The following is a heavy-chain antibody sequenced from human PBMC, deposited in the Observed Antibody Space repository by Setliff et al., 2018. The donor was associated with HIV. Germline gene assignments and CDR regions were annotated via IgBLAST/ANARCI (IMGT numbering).Heavy chain of an antibody. V-gene: IGHV4-39*01. D-gene: IGHD2-2*01. J-gene: IGHJ6*03. CDR2: IYYSGST. CDR1: GGSISSSSYY. CDR3: ARHRDPPGTSWIFYYYYMDL. Sequence: SETLSLTCTVSGGSISSSSYYWGWIRQPPGKGLEWIGSIYYSGSTYYNPSLKSRVTISADATKNQFSLKLTSVTAADTAVYYCARHRDPPGTSWIFYYYYMDLWGGGTTVTVSS.